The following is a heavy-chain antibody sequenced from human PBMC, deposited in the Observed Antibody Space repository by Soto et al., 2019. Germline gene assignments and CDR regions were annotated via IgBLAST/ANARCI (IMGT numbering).Heavy chain of an antibody. Sequence: RLSCAASGFIFSSYDMNWVRQAPGKGLEWVSYIGNTIYYADSVKGRFTISRDNAKNALYLQMNSLRAEDTAVYYCTRSKYGDYASAFEIWGQGTMVTVSS. CDR2: IGNTI. V-gene: IGHV3-48*03. CDR1: GFIFSSYD. CDR3: TRSKYGDYASAFEI. D-gene: IGHD4-17*01. J-gene: IGHJ3*02.